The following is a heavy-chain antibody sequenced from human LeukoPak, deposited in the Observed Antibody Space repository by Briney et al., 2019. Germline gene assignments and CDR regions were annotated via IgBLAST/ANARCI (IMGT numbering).Heavy chain of an antibody. CDR2: IYKTGST. J-gene: IGHJ3*02. D-gene: IGHD6-13*01. CDR1: GGSISSSSHY. Sequence: KPSETLSLTCTVSGGSISSSSHYWGWIRQTPGKGLEWIGSIYKTGSTYYNPSLESRVSILVDTSKNQFSLNLTSVTAADTAVYYCARDFFGPWLAAGFDIWGQGTMVTVSS. CDR3: ARDFFGPWLAAGFDI. V-gene: IGHV4-39*07.